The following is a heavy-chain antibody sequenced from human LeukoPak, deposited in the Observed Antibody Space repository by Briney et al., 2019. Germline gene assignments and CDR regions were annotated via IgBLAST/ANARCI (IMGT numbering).Heavy chain of an antibody. V-gene: IGHV1-3*01. D-gene: IGHD4-17*01. J-gene: IGHJ4*02. Sequence: GASVKVSCKASGYSFSDYAIQWVRQAPGQRLEWMGWINAGNGKTMYSQNFQGRGTITRDRSASTAYMELSSLRSEDTSIYYCARGRWTATETTYYLDYWGQGTLVTVSS. CDR2: INAGNGKT. CDR3: ARGRWTATETTYYLDY. CDR1: GYSFSDYA.